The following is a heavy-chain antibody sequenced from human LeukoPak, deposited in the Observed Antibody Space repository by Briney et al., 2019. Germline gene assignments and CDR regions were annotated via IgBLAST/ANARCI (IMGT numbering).Heavy chain of an antibody. Sequence: SETLSLTCAVYGGSFSGYYWSWIRQPPGKGLEWIGEINHSGSTNYNPSLKSRVTISVDTSKNQFSLKLSSVTAADTAVYYCARGHLMITFGGVIVIPQNWFDPWGQGTLVTVSS. CDR2: INHSGST. CDR1: GGSFSGYY. J-gene: IGHJ5*02. V-gene: IGHV4-34*01. CDR3: ARGHLMITFGGVIVIPQNWFDP. D-gene: IGHD3-16*02.